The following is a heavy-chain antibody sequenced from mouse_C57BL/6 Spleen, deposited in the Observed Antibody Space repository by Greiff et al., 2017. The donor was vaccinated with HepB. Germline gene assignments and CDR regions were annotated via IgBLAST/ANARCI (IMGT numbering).Heavy chain of an antibody. J-gene: IGHJ2*01. D-gene: IGHD2-5*01. CDR2: IYPGDGDT. V-gene: IGHV1-80*01. CDR3: ARRNSNYFDY. Sequence: VQLVESGAELVKPGASVKISCKASGYAFSSYCMNWVKQRPGKGLEWIGQIYPGDGDTNYNGKFKGKATLTADKSSSTAYMQLSSLTSEDSAVYFCARRNSNYFDYWGQGTTLTVSS. CDR1: GYAFSSYC.